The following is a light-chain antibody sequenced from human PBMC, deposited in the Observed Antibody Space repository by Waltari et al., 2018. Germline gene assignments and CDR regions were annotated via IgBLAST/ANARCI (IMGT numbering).Light chain of an antibody. CDR2: EVS. Sequence: QSALTQPPSVSGSPGQSVTIPCTGTSSDVGSYNRVSWYQQPPGTAPKLMIYEVSNRPSGVPDRFSGSKSGNTACLTISGLQAEDEADYYCSLYTSSSTVVFGGGTKLTVL. J-gene: IGLJ2*01. CDR1: SSDVGSYNR. V-gene: IGLV2-18*01. CDR3: SLYTSSSTVV.